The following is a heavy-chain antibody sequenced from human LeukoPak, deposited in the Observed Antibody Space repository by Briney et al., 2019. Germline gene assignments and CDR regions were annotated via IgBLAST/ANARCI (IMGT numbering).Heavy chain of an antibody. D-gene: IGHD3-22*01. J-gene: IGHJ6*02. V-gene: IGHV1-46*01. Sequence: ASVKVSCKASGYTFTSYYMHWVRQAPGQGLEWMGIINPSGGGTSYAQKFQGRVTMTRDTSTSTVYMELSSLRSEDTAVYYCARDLGYDSSGYYLDYYYYGMDVWGQGTTVTVSS. CDR2: INPSGGGT. CDR1: GYTFTSYY. CDR3: ARDLGYDSSGYYLDYYYYGMDV.